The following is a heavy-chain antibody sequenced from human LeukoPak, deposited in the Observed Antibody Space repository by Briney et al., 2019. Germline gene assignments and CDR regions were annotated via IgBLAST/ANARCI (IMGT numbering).Heavy chain of an antibody. CDR1: GGSINSTYW. Sequence: PSGTLSLTCAVSGGSINSTYWWSWVRQPPGKGLEWIGEIQHSGNINYNLSLKSRVTISVDKSKNQFSLTVTSVTAADTAIYYCARNYESGYSIGPWGQGTLVTVSS. D-gene: IGHD3-3*01. CDR2: IQHSGNI. CDR3: ARNYESGYSIGP. J-gene: IGHJ5*02. V-gene: IGHV4-4*02.